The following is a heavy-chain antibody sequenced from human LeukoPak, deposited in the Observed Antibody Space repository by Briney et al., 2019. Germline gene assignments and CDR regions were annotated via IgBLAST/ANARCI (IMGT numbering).Heavy chain of an antibody. CDR3: AKDAQPRSRWFDP. V-gene: IGHV3-7*03. J-gene: IGHJ5*02. CDR2: IKQDGSEK. Sequence: GGSLRLSCAASGFIFRDYWMIWVRQAPGRGLEWVANIKQDGSEKYYVDSVKGRFTISRDNAKNSLYLQMNTLRAEDTAMYYCAKDAQPRSRWFDPWGQGTLVTVSS. CDR1: GFIFRDYW. D-gene: IGHD3-16*01.